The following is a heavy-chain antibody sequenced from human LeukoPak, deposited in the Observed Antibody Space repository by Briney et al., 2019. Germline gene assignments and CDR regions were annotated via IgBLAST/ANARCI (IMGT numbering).Heavy chain of an antibody. CDR3: AKSIDF. CDR2: ISDSGVST. CDR1: GLTFSIYT. Sequence: GGSLRLSCAASGLTFSIYTMNWVRQAPGKGLEWVSGISDSGVSTYYADSVKGRFTISRDNSKNTLYVQMNSLRAEDTAVYYCAKSIDFWGQGTLVTVSS. J-gene: IGHJ4*02. V-gene: IGHV3-23*01.